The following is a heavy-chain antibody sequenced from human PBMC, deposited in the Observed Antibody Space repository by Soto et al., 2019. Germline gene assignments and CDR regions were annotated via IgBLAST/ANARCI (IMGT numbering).Heavy chain of an antibody. D-gene: IGHD3-10*01. CDR2: ISSSSSYI. CDR1: GFTFSSYS. V-gene: IGHV3-21*01. Sequence: EVQLVESGGGLVKPGGSLRLSCAASGFTFSSYSMNWVRQAPGKGLEWVSSISSSSSYIYYADSVKGRFTISRDNAKNSLYLHMHSLRAEDTAVYYCARDPLSGTTTTAFDIWGQGTMVTVSS. J-gene: IGHJ3*02. CDR3: ARDPLSGTTTTAFDI.